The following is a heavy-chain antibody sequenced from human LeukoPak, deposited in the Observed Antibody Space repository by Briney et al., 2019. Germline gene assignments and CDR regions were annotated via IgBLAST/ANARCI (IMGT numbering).Heavy chain of an antibody. V-gene: IGHV4-34*01. J-gene: IGHJ4*02. CDR3: ARRGAVAGYFDY. CDR2: INHSGDT. D-gene: IGHD6-19*01. Sequence: SETLSLTCAVYGRSFSEHYWSWIRQAPGKGLEWVGEINHSGDTNYNPSLKSRVTFSVDASKNQFSLNLNSVTAADTAVYYCARRGAVAGYFDYWGQGTLVTVSS. CDR1: GRSFSEHY.